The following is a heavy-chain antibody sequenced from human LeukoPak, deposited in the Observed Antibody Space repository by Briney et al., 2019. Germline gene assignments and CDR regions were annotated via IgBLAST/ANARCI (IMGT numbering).Heavy chain of an antibody. Sequence: SETLSLTCAVYGGSFSGYYWSWIRQPPGKGLEWIGEINHSGSTNYNPSLKSRVTTSVDTSKNQFSLKLSSVTAADTAVYYCARGSSNRYCSGGSCYSTLRRAFDIWGQGTMVTVSS. CDR1: GGSFSGYY. J-gene: IGHJ3*02. D-gene: IGHD2-15*01. CDR3: ARGSSNRYCSGGSCYSTLRRAFDI. CDR2: INHSGST. V-gene: IGHV4-34*01.